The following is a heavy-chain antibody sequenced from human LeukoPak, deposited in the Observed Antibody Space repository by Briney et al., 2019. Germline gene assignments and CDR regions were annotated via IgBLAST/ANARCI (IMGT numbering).Heavy chain of an antibody. CDR1: GYTFTGYY. CDR2: INPNSGGT. J-gene: IGHJ5*02. Sequence: GASVKVSCKASGYTFTGYYMHWVRQAPGQGLEWMGWINPNSGGTNYAQKFQGRVTMTRDTSISTAYMELSRLRSDDTAVYYCARPSQPYDILTGYSVIVWFDPWGQGTLVTVYS. V-gene: IGHV1-2*02. D-gene: IGHD3-9*01. CDR3: ARPSQPYDILTGYSVIVWFDP.